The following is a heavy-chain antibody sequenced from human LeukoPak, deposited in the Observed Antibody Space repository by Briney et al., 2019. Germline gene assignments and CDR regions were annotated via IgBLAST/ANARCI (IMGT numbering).Heavy chain of an antibody. CDR2: MSGGGGVT. CDR1: GFTFSSYA. CDR3: ARDDTSVHFFDY. Sequence: GGSLRLSCAASGFTFSSYAMSWVRQPPGKGLEWVSSMSGGGGVTYYADSVKGRFTISRDNAKNSLYLQMNTLRAEDTAVYYCARDDTSVHFFDYWGQGTLVTVSS. D-gene: IGHD1-1*01. J-gene: IGHJ4*02. V-gene: IGHV3-21*01.